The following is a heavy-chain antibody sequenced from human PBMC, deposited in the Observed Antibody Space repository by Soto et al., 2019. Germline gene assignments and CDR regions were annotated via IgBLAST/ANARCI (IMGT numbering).Heavy chain of an antibody. Sequence: SETLSLTCTVSGSSISSGDYYWSWIRQPPGKGLKRIGYIYYSGSTYYNPSLKSRVTISVDTSKNQFSLKLSSVTAADTAVYYCARDYFDYGSGSYLAFDYWGQGTLVTVPS. D-gene: IGHD3-10*01. CDR2: IYYSGST. CDR3: ARDYFDYGSGSYLAFDY. V-gene: IGHV4-30-4*01. CDR1: GSSISSGDYY. J-gene: IGHJ4*02.